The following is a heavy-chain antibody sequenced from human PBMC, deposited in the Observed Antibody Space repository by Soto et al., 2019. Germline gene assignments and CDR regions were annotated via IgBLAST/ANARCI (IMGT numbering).Heavy chain of an antibody. CDR1: GDSVSSPYY. CDR3: ASSAGWYAVHS. CDR2: VFHTGTT. V-gene: IGHV4-4*02. D-gene: IGHD6-19*01. Sequence: QVQLQESGPGLVKPSGTLSLTCAVSGDSVSSPYYRCWVRQPPGKGLEWIGEVFHTGTTSYNPSLRSRVTISMDKSINQFSLDLSSVTAADTAVYYCASSAGWYAVHSWGPGTLVIVSS. J-gene: IGHJ4*02.